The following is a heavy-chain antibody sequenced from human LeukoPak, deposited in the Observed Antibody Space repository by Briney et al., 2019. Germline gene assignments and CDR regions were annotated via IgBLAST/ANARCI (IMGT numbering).Heavy chain of an antibody. CDR2: INPDSGGT. Sequence: ASLKVSCKASGYTLTGYYIHWVRQAPGQGPEWMGWINPDSGGTKYAQNFQGRITMTRDTSISTAYMELSTLRSDDTAVYYCARESRTTTTFDYWGQGTLVTVSS. J-gene: IGHJ4*02. CDR1: GYTLTGYY. V-gene: IGHV1-2*02. CDR3: ARESRTTTTFDY. D-gene: IGHD1-26*01.